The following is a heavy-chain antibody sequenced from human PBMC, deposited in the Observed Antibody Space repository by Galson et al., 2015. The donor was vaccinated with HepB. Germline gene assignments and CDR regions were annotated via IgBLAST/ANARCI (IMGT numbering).Heavy chain of an antibody. D-gene: IGHD1-26*01. Sequence: LRLSCAASGFTFSSYAMSWVRQAPGKGLEWVSTISGSGGSTFYTDSIKGRFTISRDNSKNTLYLQMNSLRAEDTAVYYCAASERVVGATDYWGQGTLVTVSS. CDR1: GFTFSSYA. CDR3: AASERVVGATDY. V-gene: IGHV3-23*01. CDR2: ISGSGGST. J-gene: IGHJ4*02.